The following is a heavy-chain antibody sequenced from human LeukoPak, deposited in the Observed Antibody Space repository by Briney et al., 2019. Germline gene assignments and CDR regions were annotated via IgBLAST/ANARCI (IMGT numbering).Heavy chain of an antibody. V-gene: IGHV3-23*01. D-gene: IGHD5-18*01. J-gene: IGHJ5*02. CDR1: GFTFNNYG. Sequence: GGSLRLSCAASGFTFNNYGMSWVRQAPGKGLEWVSAISNSGGSTYYGDSVKGRFTISRDNSKNTLYLQMNSLRAEDTAVYYCAAVDVDTAFPWGQGTLVTVSS. CDR3: AAVDVDTAFP. CDR2: ISNSGGST.